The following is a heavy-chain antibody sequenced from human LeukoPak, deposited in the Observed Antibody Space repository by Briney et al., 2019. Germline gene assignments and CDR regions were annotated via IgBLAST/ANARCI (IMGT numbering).Heavy chain of an antibody. D-gene: IGHD2-15*01. CDR3: ARGRRYCSSGSCYRFDP. Sequence: SETLSLTCAVYGGSFSGYYWSWIRQPPGKGLEWIGEINHSGSTNYNPSLKSRVTIPVDTSKNQFSLKLSSVTAADTAVYYCARGRRYCSSGSCYRFDPWGQGTLVTVSS. V-gene: IGHV4-34*01. CDR2: INHSGST. J-gene: IGHJ5*02. CDR1: GGSFSGYY.